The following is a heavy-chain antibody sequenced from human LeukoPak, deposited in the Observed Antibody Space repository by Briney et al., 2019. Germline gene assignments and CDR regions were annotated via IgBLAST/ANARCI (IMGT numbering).Heavy chain of an antibody. CDR1: GFTFRTYS. Sequence: GGSLRLSCAASGFTFRTYSMNWVRQAPGKGLEWVSSISSSSSYIYYADSVKGRFTISRDNAKNSLYLQMNSLRAEDTAVYYCARKVRDAFGIWGQGTMVTVSS. CDR2: ISSSSSYI. CDR3: ARKVRDAFGI. J-gene: IGHJ3*02. V-gene: IGHV3-21*01. D-gene: IGHD3-10*01.